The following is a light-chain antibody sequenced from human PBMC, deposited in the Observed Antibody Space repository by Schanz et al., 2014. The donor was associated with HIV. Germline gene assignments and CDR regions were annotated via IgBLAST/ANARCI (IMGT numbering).Light chain of an antibody. CDR2: GAS. Sequence: EIVMTQSPVTLSLSPGERATLSCRASQSLGGSQLAWYQHKPGQAPRLLISGASSRAAGIPDRFSGSGSGTDFTLTISRLEPEDFAVYYCQQYGTSPPVTFGQGTRLEIK. CDR3: QQYGTSPPVT. J-gene: IGKJ5*01. V-gene: IGKV3-20*01. CDR1: QSLGGSQ.